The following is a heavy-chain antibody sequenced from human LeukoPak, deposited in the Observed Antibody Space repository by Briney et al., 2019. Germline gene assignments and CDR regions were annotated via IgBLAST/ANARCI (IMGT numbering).Heavy chain of an antibody. CDR3: ARGGYDSGSYYKGPLYYFDY. Sequence: GGSLRLSCAASGFTVSSNYMSWVRQAPGKGLEWVSFIYSGGRTDYADSVKGRFTISRDSSKNTLYLQMNSLRVEDTAVYYCARGGYDSGSYYKGPLYYFDYWGQGTLVTVSS. CDR2: IYSGGRT. CDR1: GFTVSSNY. D-gene: IGHD3-10*01. V-gene: IGHV3-53*01. J-gene: IGHJ4*02.